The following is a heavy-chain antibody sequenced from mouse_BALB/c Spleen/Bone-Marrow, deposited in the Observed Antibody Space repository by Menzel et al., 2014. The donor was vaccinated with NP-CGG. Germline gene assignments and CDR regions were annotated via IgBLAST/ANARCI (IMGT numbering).Heavy chain of an antibody. CDR1: GFSLTSYG. Sequence: QVQLQQSGPGLVAPSQSLSITCTVPGFSLTSYGVHWVRQPPGKGLEWLGVIWAGGSTNYNSALMSRLSISKDNSKSQVFLKMNSLQTDDKAMYYCVRGGGDGYYNWYCDVWGAGTTATVSS. D-gene: IGHD2-3*01. V-gene: IGHV2-9*02. J-gene: IGHJ1*01. CDR2: IWAGGST. CDR3: VRGGGDGYYNWYCDV.